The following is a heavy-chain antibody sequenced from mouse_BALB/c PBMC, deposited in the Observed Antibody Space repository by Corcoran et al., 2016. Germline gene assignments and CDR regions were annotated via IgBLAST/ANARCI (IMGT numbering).Heavy chain of an antibody. CDR2: INPYNDGT. Sequence: EVQLQQSGPELVKPGASVKMSCKASGYTFTSYVMHWVKQKPGQGLEWIGYINPYNDGTKYNEKFKGKATLTSDKSSNTAYMELSSLTSEDSVVYYCATFNSNYFDYWGQGTTLTVSS. V-gene: IGHV1S136*01. J-gene: IGHJ2*01. CDR3: ATFNSNYFDY. D-gene: IGHD1-3*01. CDR1: GYTFTSYV.